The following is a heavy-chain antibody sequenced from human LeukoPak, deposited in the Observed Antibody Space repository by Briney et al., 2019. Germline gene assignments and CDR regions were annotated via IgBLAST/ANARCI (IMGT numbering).Heavy chain of an antibody. D-gene: IGHD3-9*01. Sequence: PGGSLRLSCAASGFAFNSFVMHWVRQAPGRGLEWVAVISYDGTNRYLADSVKGRFTVSRDNPKHTLFLQMSSLRPEDTAVYYCAREAYDVLTAWVPKTLDYWGQGALVTVSS. V-gene: IGHV3-30-3*01. CDR1: GFAFNSFV. CDR2: ISYDGTNR. CDR3: AREAYDVLTAWVPKTLDY. J-gene: IGHJ4*02.